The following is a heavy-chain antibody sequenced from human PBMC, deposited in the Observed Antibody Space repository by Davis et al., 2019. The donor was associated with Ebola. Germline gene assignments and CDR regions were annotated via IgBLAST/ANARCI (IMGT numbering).Heavy chain of an antibody. V-gene: IGHV3-66*01. J-gene: IGHJ4*02. CDR3: AKVFDFGVVIPEPTNFHH. CDR2: ISSGVST. D-gene: IGHD3-3*01. CDR1: GFTVNSNY. Sequence: GESLKISCAASGFTVNSNYMSWVRQAPGKGLEWVSVISSGVSTYYADSVKGRFTISRDNSKNTLYLHMNSLRAEDTAVYYCAKVFDFGVVIPEPTNFHHWGQGTLVIVSS.